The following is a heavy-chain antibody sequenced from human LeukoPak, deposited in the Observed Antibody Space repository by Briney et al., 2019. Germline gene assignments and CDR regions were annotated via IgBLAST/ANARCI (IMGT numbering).Heavy chain of an antibody. CDR3: ARALCSGGSCYYYYYGMDV. CDR2: INPNSGGT. J-gene: IGHJ6*02. D-gene: IGHD2-15*01. V-gene: IGHV1-2*02. CDR1: GYTFTGYY. Sequence: ASVKVSCKASGYTFTGYYMHWVRQAPGQGLERMGWINPNSGGTNYAQKFQGRVTMTRDTSISTAYMELSRLRSDDTAVYYCARALCSGGSCYYYYYGMDVWGRGTTVTVSS.